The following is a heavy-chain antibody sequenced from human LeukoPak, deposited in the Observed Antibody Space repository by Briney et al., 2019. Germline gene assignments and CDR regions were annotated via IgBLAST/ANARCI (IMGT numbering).Heavy chain of an antibody. V-gene: IGHV4-31*03. Sequence: SQTLSLTCTVSGGSICSGGYYWSWIRQHPGKGLEWIGYIYYSGSTYYNPSLKSRVTISVDTSRNQFSLKLSSVTAADTAAYYCARGLIPATDNYFDYWGQGTLVTVSS. CDR1: GGSICSGGYY. D-gene: IGHD2-2*01. J-gene: IGHJ4*02. CDR3: ARGLIPATDNYFDY. CDR2: IYYSGST.